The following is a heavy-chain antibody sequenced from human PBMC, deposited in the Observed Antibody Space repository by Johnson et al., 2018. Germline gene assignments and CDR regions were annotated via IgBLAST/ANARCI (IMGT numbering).Heavy chain of an antibody. J-gene: IGHJ5*02. Sequence: QVQLVESGGGVVQPGKSLTLSCATSGFTFSHYGIHWVRQAPGKGLQWLAVVWFDGIKKYYADSVKGRFTISKDNSKNTVYLQMNSLRADDTAVYYCARDADTSSHYSRFDPWGQGSLVTVSS. V-gene: IGHV3-33*01. CDR2: VWFDGIKK. D-gene: IGHD3-22*01. CDR1: GFTFSHYG. CDR3: ARDADTSSHYSRFDP.